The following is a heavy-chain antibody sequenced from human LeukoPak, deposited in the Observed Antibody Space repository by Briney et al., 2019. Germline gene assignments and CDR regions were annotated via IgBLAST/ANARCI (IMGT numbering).Heavy chain of an antibody. D-gene: IGHD5-18*01. Sequence: PGGSLRLSCAASGFTFSSYSMNWVRQPPGKGLEWIGEIYHSGITNYNPSLKSRVTISVDKSKNQFSLRLSSVTAADTAVYYCARGPGGYSFWFDPWGQGTLVTVSS. CDR2: IYHSGIT. V-gene: IGHV4-4*02. CDR3: ARGPGGYSFWFDP. CDR1: GFTFSSYSM. J-gene: IGHJ5*02.